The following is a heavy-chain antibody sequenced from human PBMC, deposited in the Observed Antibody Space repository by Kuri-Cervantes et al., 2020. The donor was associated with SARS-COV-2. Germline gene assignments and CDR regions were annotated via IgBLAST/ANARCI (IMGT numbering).Heavy chain of an antibody. CDR1: GFIFSDYY. CDR2: IGPSGTTK. V-gene: IGHV3-11*04. J-gene: IGHJ3*02. D-gene: IGHD5-12*01. Sequence: GESLKISCTASGFIFSDYYMTWIRQAPGKGLEWVSNIGPSGTTKYYADSVKGRFTISRDNAKNSLYLQMNSLRAEDTAVYYCARGYSGYVGAFDIWGQGTMVTVSS. CDR3: ARGYSGYVGAFDI.